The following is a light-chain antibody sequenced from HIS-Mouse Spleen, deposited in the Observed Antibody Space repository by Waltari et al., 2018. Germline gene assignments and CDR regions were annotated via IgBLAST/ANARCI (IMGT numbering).Light chain of an antibody. CDR1: ALPKKY. Sequence: SYELTQPPSVSVSPGQTARITCSGDALPKKYAYRYQQKSGQAPVLVIYEESKRPPGIPERCSDSSSGTMATLTISGAQVEDEADYCCYSTDSSGNHRVFGGGTKLTVL. CDR3: YSTDSSGNHRV. V-gene: IGLV3-10*01. CDR2: EES. J-gene: IGLJ2*01.